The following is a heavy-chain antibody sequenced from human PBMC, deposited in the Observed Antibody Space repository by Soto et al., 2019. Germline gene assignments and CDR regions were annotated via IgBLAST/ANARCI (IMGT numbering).Heavy chain of an antibody. D-gene: IGHD3-3*01. CDR3: ANRGTYYDFWSGYSHYYYYYYMDV. CDR2: ISGSGGST. J-gene: IGHJ6*03. V-gene: IGHV3-23*01. CDR1: GFTFSSYA. Sequence: EVQLLESGGGLVQPGGSLRLSCAASGFTFSSYAMSWVRQAPGKGLEWVSAISGSGGSTYYEDSVKGRITISRDNSKNTLDLQMNGLRAEDTAVYYCANRGTYYDFWSGYSHYYYYYYMDVWGKGTTVTVSS.